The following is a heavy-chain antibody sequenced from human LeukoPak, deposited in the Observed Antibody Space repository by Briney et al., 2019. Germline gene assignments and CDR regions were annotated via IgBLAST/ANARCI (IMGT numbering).Heavy chain of an antibody. D-gene: IGHD3-22*01. V-gene: IGHV4-59*12. J-gene: IGHJ6*02. CDR1: GGSISSYY. CDR2: IYYSGST. Sequence: SETLSLTCTVSGGSISSYYWSWIRQPPGKGLEWIGYIYYSGSTSYNPSLKSRVTISLDTSKNQFSLKLRSVTAADTAVYYCASRGDPRSSGYYHATNYYGMDVWGQGTTVTVSS. CDR3: ASRGDPRSSGYYHATNYYGMDV.